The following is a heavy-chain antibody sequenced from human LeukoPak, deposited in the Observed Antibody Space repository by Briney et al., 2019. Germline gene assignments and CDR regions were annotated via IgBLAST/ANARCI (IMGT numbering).Heavy chain of an antibody. D-gene: IGHD3-10*01. V-gene: IGHV3-9*03. CDR1: GFTFDDYG. CDR3: AKGGPLLFTNDAFDI. J-gene: IGHJ3*02. Sequence: QAGGSLRLSCAASGFTFDDYGMHWIRQAPGKGLEWVSGISWNSGSLGYADSVKGRFTISRNNAKNSLYLQMNSLRAEDMALYYCAKGGPLLFTNDAFDIWGQGTMVTVSS. CDR2: ISWNSGSL.